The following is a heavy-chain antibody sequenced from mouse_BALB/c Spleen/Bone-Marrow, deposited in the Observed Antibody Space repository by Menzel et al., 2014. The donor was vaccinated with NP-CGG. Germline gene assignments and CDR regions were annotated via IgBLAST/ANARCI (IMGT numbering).Heavy chain of an antibody. CDR3: ARSLSVVTPMDY. D-gene: IGHD1-1*01. CDR1: GYEFSDSW. V-gene: IGHV1-82*01. CDR2: IYPGDGDS. Sequence: VKLQESGPELVRPGASVKISRKASGYEFSDSWMNWVKQRPGQGLEWIGRIYPGDGDSIYNGKFKGKATLTSDKFSSTAYMQLSSLTSVDSAVYFCARSLSVVTPMDYWGQGTSVTVSS. J-gene: IGHJ4*01.